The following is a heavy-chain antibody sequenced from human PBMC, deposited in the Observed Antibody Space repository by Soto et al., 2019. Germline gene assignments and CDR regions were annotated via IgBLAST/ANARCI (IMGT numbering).Heavy chain of an antibody. J-gene: IGHJ3*02. CDR3: ARPNSSTVTIWEAFDI. Sequence: GESLKISCKGSGYSFTSYWIGWVRQMPGKGLEWMGIIYPGDSDTRYSPSFQGRVTISADKSISTAYLQWSSLKASDTAMYYCARPNSSTVTIWEAFDIWGQGTMVTVSS. CDR1: GYSFTSYW. D-gene: IGHD4-17*01. CDR2: IYPGDSDT. V-gene: IGHV5-51*01.